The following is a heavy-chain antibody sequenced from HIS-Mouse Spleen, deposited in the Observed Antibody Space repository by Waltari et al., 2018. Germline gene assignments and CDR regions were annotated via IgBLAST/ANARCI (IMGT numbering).Heavy chain of an antibody. Sequence: QLQLQESGPGLVKPSETLSLTCTVSGGSISSSSYYWGWIRQPPGKGLAGIGSIYYRGSTYYNPALKSRVTISVDTSKNQFSLKLSSVTAADTAVYYCAREIPYSSSWYDWYFDLWGRGTLVTVSS. CDR3: AREIPYSSSWYDWYFDL. J-gene: IGHJ2*01. D-gene: IGHD6-13*01. CDR1: GGSISSSSYY. V-gene: IGHV4-39*07. CDR2: IYYRGST.